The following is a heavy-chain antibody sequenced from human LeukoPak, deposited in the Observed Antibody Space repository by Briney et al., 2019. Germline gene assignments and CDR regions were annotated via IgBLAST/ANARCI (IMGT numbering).Heavy chain of an antibody. CDR3: ARVGDGLNDAFDM. J-gene: IGHJ3*02. D-gene: IGHD5-24*01. Sequence: SVKVSCKASGGTFSSYAISWVRQAPGQGLEWMGGIIPIFGTANYAQKFQGRVTITTDESTSTAYMELSSLRSEDTAVYYCARVGDGLNDAFDMWGQGTLVTVSS. CDR2: IIPIFGTA. V-gene: IGHV1-69*05. CDR1: GGTFSSYA.